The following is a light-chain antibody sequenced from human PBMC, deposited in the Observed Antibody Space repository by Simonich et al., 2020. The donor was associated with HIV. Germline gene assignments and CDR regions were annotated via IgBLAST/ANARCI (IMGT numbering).Light chain of an antibody. V-gene: IGKV3-15*01. J-gene: IGKJ1*01. CDR1: QSISSN. CDR3: QQYYSFPRT. Sequence: EIVMTQSPATLSVSPGERATLSCTASQSISSNLAWYQQKPGQAPRLLIYGAATRATGIPSRFSGSGSGTEFTLTISSLQPDDFATYYCQQYYSFPRTFGQGTNVDIK. CDR2: GAA.